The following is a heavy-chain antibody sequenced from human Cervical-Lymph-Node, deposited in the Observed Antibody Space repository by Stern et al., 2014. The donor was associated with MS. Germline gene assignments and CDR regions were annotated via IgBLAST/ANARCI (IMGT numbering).Heavy chain of an antibody. V-gene: IGHV1-69*09. CDR1: GGTFSNFS. CDR2: VVPILGPV. Sequence: QVQLVQSGAEVKRPGSSVKVSCKPSGGTFSNFSVTWVRQAPGQGLEWMGKVVPILGPVNFVQKFLSRLKMSTDKPTKTAYMELSSLKSADTAVYYCATADYDFGSGPNNWGQGTLVTVSS. J-gene: IGHJ4*02. D-gene: IGHD3-10*01. CDR3: ATADYDFGSGPNN.